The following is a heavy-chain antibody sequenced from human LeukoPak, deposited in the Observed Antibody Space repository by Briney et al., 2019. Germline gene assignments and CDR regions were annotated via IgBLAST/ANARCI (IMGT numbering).Heavy chain of an antibody. Sequence: SETLSVTCTVSDNSISGSSYYWGWIRQSPGKGLEWIGSISSAGHTYYNPSLYSRVTISVDTSKNQFSLNLQSVTAADTAVYYCASVRGVVVVTSTTYIFDFWGQGTLVTVTS. CDR2: ISSAGHT. J-gene: IGHJ4*02. V-gene: IGHV4-39*01. D-gene: IGHD2-15*01. CDR3: ASVRGVVVVTSTTYIFDF. CDR1: DNSISGSSYY.